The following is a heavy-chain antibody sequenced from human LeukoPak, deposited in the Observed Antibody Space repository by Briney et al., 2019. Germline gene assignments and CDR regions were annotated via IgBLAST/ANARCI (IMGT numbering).Heavy chain of an antibody. D-gene: IGHD2/OR15-2a*01. CDR3: ARGPLSFSRRGDAFDI. CDR2: INHSGST. J-gene: IGHJ3*02. CDR1: GGSFSGYY. Sequence: SGTLSLTCAVYGGSFSGYYWSWIRQPPGKGLEWIGEINHSGSTNYNPSLKSRVTISVDTSKNQFSLKLSSVTAADTAVYYCARGPLSFSRRGDAFDIWGQGTMVTVSS. V-gene: IGHV4-34*01.